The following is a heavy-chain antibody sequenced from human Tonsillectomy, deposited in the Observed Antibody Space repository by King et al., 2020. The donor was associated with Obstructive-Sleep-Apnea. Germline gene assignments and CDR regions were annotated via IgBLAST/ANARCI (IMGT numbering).Heavy chain of an antibody. Sequence: QLVQSGAEVKKPGESLRISCKGSGYSFTSYWISGVRQMPGKGLEWMGRIDPSDSYTNYSPSFQGHVTISADKSISTAYLQWSSLKASDTAMYYCARQVGISWYFDLWGRGTLVTVSS. D-gene: IGHD2-21*01. CDR3: ARQVGISWYFDL. V-gene: IGHV5-10-1*01. J-gene: IGHJ2*01. CDR1: GYSFTSYW. CDR2: IDPSDSYT.